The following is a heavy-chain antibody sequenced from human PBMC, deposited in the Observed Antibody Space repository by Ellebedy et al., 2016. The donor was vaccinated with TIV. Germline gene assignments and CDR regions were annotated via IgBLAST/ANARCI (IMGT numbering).Heavy chain of an antibody. J-gene: IGHJ4*02. CDR1: GYTFTDYF. D-gene: IGHD1-26*01. CDR2: INPNSGGT. Sequence: AASVKVSCKASGYTFTDYFMHWVRQAPGQGLEGMGWINPNSGGTNYAQKFQDWVTLTRDTSISTAYKELSRQRSADTAVYYCARDGGSYSDFDYWGQGTLVTVSS. V-gene: IGHV1-2*04. CDR3: ARDGGSYSDFDY.